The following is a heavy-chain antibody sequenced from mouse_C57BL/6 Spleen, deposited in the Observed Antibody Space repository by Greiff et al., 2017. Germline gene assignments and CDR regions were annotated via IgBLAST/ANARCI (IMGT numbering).Heavy chain of an antibody. CDR3: ARVPYGSSYEWYFDV. V-gene: IGHV3-6*01. CDR2: ISYDGSN. J-gene: IGHJ1*03. Sequence: VQLKESGPGLVKPSQSLSLTCSVTGYSITSGHYWNWIRQFPGNNLEWMGYISYDGSNNCNPSPNNRISITRETSKSQFFRKLNSVTTEDTSTYYCARVPYGSSYEWYFDVWGTGTTVTVSS. CDR1: GYSITSGHY. D-gene: IGHD1-1*01.